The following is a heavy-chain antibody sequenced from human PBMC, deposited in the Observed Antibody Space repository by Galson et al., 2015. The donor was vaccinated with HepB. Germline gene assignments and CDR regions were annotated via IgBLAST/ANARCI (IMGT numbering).Heavy chain of an antibody. V-gene: IGHV3-21*01. CDR2: ISSSSYI. J-gene: IGHJ5*02. CDR3: ARDVEYYYDASGPVP. CDR1: GVTFSSYS. D-gene: IGHD3-22*01. Sequence: SLRLSCAASGVTFSSYSMNWVRQAPGKGLEWVSSISSSSYIYYADSVKGRFIISRDNAKNSLYLQMNSLRAEDTAVYYCARDVEYYYDASGPVPWGQGTLVTVSS.